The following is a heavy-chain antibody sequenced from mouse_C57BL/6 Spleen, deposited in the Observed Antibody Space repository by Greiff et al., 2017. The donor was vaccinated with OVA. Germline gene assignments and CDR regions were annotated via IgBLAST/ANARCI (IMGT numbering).Heavy chain of an antibody. V-gene: IGHV1-47*01. CDR2: FHPYNDNT. CDR1: GYTFTTYP. Sequence: VQLQQSGAELVKPGASVKMSCKASGYTFTTYPIEWVKQNTGKSLEWIGKFHPYNDNTKYNDKFKGKATLTVEKSSSTVYMELSRLTSDDSAVYYCARGATVVGGYFDYWGQGTTVTVSS. D-gene: IGHD1-1*01. CDR3: ARGATVVGGYFDY. J-gene: IGHJ2*01.